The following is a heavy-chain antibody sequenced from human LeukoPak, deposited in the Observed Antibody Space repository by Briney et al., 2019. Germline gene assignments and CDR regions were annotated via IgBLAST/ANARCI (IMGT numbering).Heavy chain of an antibody. CDR2: IESDGSDR. J-gene: IGHJ1*01. Sequence: GGSLRLSCAVSGFTFSQYYMGWVRQAPGKGLVWVAIIESDGSDRKYVDSVKGRFTISRDNAKNSLYLQMSSLTAEDTAIYYCTFLIREPQHWGRGTLVTVSS. CDR3: TFLIREPQH. D-gene: IGHD1-26*01. V-gene: IGHV3-7*01. CDR1: GFTFSQYY.